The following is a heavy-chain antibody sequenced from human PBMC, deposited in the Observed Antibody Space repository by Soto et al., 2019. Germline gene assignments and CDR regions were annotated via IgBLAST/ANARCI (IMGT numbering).Heavy chain of an antibody. CDR1: GSTFSSYG. D-gene: IGHD5-18*01. V-gene: IGHV3-33*01. J-gene: IGHJ6*03. CDR2: IWYDGSNK. CDR3: AREEGYSYGSYYYYYMDV. Sequence: PGGSLRLSCAASGSTFSSYGMHWVRQAPGKGLEWVAVIWYDGSNKYYADSVKGRFTISRDNSKNTLYLQMNSLRAEDTAVYYCAREEGYSYGSYYYYYMDVWGKGTTVTVSS.